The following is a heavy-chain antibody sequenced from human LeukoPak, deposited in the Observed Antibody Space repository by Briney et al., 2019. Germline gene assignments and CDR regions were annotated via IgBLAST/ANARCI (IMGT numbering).Heavy chain of an antibody. D-gene: IGHD2-2*02. CDR3: ASRRGYCSSTSCYTGAFDI. J-gene: IGHJ3*02. Sequence: GGSLRLSCAASGFTFSSYEMNWVRQAPGKGLEWVSYISSSGSTIYYADSVKGRFTICRDNAKNSLYLQMNSLRAEDTAVYYCASRRGYCSSTSCYTGAFDIWGQGTMVTVSS. CDR2: ISSSGSTI. V-gene: IGHV3-48*03. CDR1: GFTFSSYE.